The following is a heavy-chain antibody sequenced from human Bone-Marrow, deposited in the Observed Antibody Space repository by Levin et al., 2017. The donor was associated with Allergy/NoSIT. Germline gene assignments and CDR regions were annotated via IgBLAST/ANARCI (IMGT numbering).Heavy chain of an antibody. J-gene: IGHJ4*02. D-gene: IGHD4-23*01. CDR3: AEEFYGGYTLGLGYYFDV. V-gene: IGHV3-9*01. CDR1: GFSFGDYA. Sequence: SLKISCAASGFSFGDYAMHWVRQGPGMGLEWVAGVISTSFNIIYADSVKCRFTISRDNAKNSLYLEMNSLRPEDTALYFCAEEFYGGYTLGLGYYFDVWSQGTLGT. CDR2: VISTSFNI.